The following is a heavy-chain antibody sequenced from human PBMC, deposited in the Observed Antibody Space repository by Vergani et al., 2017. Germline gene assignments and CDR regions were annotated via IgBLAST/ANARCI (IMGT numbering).Heavy chain of an antibody. CDR3: AKDSSGWPEYYYYYYGMDV. D-gene: IGHD6-19*01. CDR2: ISWDGGST. J-gene: IGHJ6*02. V-gene: IGHV3-43*01. Sequence: EVQLLESGGGLVQPGGSLRLSCAASGFTFSSYAMHWVRQAPGKGLEWVSLISWDGGSTYYADSVKGRFTISRDNSKNSLYLQMNSLRTEDTALYYCAKDSSGWPEYYYYYYGMDVWGQGTTVTVSS. CDR1: GFTFSSYA.